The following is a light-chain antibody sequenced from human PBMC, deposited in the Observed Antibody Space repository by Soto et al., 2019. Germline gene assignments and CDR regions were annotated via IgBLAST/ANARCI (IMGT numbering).Light chain of an antibody. CDR3: QHYVNSPPT. CDR2: GAS. J-gene: IGKJ1*01. Sequence: EIVLTQSPGTLSLSPGERATLSCRASQSVSSNYLAWYQQKPGQAPRLLIYGASSRATGIPDRFSGSGSGTDFTLPISRLEPEDFAVYYCQHYVNSPPTFGQGTKVEIK. V-gene: IGKV3-20*01. CDR1: QSVSSNY.